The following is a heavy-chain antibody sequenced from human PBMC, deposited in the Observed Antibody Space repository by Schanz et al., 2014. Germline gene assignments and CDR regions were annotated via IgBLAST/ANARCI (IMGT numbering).Heavy chain of an antibody. V-gene: IGHV1-18*01. CDR2: ISPYTGNT. D-gene: IGHD3-3*01. CDR3: ARGFDCWDT. Sequence: QVQLVQSGAEVKKPGPSVKVSCKTSGYTFSDYGITWVRQAPGQGLEWVGWISPYTGNTHYFDKMEGRVTMTTDTSTSTAYMELRSLRSDDTAMYYCARGFDCWDTWGQGTLVIVSS. J-gene: IGHJ4*02. CDR1: GYTFSDYG.